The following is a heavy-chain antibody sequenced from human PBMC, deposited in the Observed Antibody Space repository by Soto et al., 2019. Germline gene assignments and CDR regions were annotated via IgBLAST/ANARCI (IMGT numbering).Heavy chain of an antibody. CDR2: IIPILGIA. CDR3: ARGDSSSSARYMDV. Sequence: SVKVSCQASGGTFSSYIISWVRQAPGQGLEWMGRIIPILGIANYAQKFQGRVTITADKSTSTAYMELSSLRSEDTAVYYCARGDSSSSARYMDVWGKGTTVTVSS. V-gene: IGHV1-69*02. J-gene: IGHJ6*03. D-gene: IGHD6-13*01. CDR1: GGTFSSYI.